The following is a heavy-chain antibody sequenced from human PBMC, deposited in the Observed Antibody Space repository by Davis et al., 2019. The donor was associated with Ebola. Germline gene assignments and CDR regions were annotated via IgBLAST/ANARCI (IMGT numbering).Heavy chain of an antibody. Sequence: ASVKVSCKASGYTFTGYYVHWVRQAPAQGLEWMGRINPNSGGTNYAQKFQGRVTMTRDTSISTAYMELSRLRSDDTAVYYCARVILITFGGVIVMGEELDYWGQGTLVTVSS. CDR1: GYTFTGYY. D-gene: IGHD3-16*02. J-gene: IGHJ4*02. V-gene: IGHV1-2*06. CDR3: ARVILITFGGVIVMGEELDY. CDR2: INPNSGGT.